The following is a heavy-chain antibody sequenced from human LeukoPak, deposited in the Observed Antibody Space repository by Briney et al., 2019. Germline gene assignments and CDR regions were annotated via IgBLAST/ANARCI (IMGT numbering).Heavy chain of an antibody. CDR3: ARQLEWGGYFDY. CDR2: IHRAGRT. CDR1: GVSISSSEW. V-gene: IGHV4-4*02. J-gene: IGHJ4*02. D-gene: IGHD2-8*01. Sequence: SGTLSLTCAVSGVSISSSEWWIWVRQPPGQGLEWIGEIHRAGRTRYNPSLKSRVTISMDYSKNQFSLKLTSVTAADTAVYDCARQLEWGGYFDYWGQGILVTVSS.